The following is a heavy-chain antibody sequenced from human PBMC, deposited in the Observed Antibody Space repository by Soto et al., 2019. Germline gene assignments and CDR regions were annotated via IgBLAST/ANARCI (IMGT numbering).Heavy chain of an antibody. D-gene: IGHD3-22*01. Sequence: SVKVSCKASGGTFSSYAISWVRQAPGQGLEWMGGIIPIFGTANYAQKFQGRVTITADESTSTAYMELSSLRSEDTAVYYCARDSFGGYGTNWFDPWGQGTLVTVSS. V-gene: IGHV1-69*13. CDR2: IIPIFGTA. CDR3: ARDSFGGYGTNWFDP. J-gene: IGHJ5*02. CDR1: GGTFSSYA.